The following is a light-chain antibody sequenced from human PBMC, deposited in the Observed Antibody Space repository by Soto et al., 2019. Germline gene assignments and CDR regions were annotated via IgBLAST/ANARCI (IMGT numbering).Light chain of an antibody. CDR3: QQRSNWPRVT. J-gene: IGKJ4*01. CDR2: DAS. V-gene: IGKV3-11*01. CDR1: QSVSSY. Sequence: EIVLTQSPATLSLSPGERATLSCRASQSVSSYLAWYQQKPGQAPRLLIYDASNRATGIPARFSGSGSGTDFTLTICSLEPEDFAVYYCQQRSNWPRVTFGGGTKVEIK.